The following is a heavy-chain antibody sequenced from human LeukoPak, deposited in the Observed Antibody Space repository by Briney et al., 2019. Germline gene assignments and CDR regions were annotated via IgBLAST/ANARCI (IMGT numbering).Heavy chain of an antibody. CDR2: IYYSGST. CDR3: ARVGSGYTFDY. D-gene: IGHD3-22*01. J-gene: IGHJ4*02. V-gene: IGHV4-59*01. CDR1: GGSISSYY. Sequence: KPSETLSLTCTVSGGSISSYYWSWIRQPPGKGLEWIGYIYYSGSTNYNPSLKSRVTISVDTSKNQFSLKLSSVTAADTAVYYCARVGSGYTFDYWGQGTLVTVSS.